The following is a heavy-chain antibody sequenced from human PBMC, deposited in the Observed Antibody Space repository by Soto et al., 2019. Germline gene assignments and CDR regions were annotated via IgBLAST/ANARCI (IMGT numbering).Heavy chain of an antibody. D-gene: IGHD3-9*01. CDR1: GGTFSSYA. Sequence: QVQLVQSGAEVKKPGSSVKVSCKASGGTFSSYAISWVRQAPGQGLEWMGGIIPIFGTANYAQKFQGRVTITADKSTSTAYMELSSLRSEGTAVYYCARRSDYDILTGYNYYYYYGMDVWGQGTTVTVSS. V-gene: IGHV1-69*06. CDR3: ARRSDYDILTGYNYYYYYGMDV. CDR2: IIPIFGTA. J-gene: IGHJ6*02.